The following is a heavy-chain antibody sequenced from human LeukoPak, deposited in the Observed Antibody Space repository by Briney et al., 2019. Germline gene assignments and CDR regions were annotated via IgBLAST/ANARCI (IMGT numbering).Heavy chain of an antibody. V-gene: IGHV4-34*01. Sequence: PSETLSLTCAVYGGSFSGYYWSWIRQPPGKGLEWIGEINHSGSTNYNPSLKSRVTISVDTSKNQFSLKLSSVTAADTAVYYCARLRARSGYSSSWWGPFDPWGQGTLVTVSS. CDR2: INHSGST. J-gene: IGHJ5*02. D-gene: IGHD6-13*01. CDR3: ARLRARSGYSSSWWGPFDP. CDR1: GGSFSGYY.